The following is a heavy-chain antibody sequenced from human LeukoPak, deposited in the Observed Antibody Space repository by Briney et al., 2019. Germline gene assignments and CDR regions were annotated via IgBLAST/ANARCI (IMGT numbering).Heavy chain of an antibody. V-gene: IGHV4-61*02. J-gene: IGHJ4*02. CDR2: IYTSGST. CDR1: GGSISSGSYY. Sequence: SETLSLTCTVSGGSISSGSYYWSWIRQPAGKGLEWIGRIYTSGSTNYNPSLKSRVTISVDTSKNQFSLKLSSVTAADRAVYYCAREGGYAATFDYWGQGTLVTVSS. D-gene: IGHD5-12*01. CDR3: AREGGYAATFDY.